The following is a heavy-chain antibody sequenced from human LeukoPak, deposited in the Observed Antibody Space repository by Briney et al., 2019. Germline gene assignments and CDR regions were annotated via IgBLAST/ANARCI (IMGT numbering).Heavy chain of an antibody. Sequence: PSETLSLTCTVSGGSISSYYWSWIRQPAGKGLEWIGRIYTSGSTNYNPSLKSRVTMSVDTSKNQFSLKLSSVTAADTAVYYCARDGVEWELIPYFDYWGQGTLVTVSS. J-gene: IGHJ4*02. CDR3: ARDGVEWELIPYFDY. CDR1: GGSISSYY. D-gene: IGHD1-26*01. CDR2: IYTSGST. V-gene: IGHV4-4*07.